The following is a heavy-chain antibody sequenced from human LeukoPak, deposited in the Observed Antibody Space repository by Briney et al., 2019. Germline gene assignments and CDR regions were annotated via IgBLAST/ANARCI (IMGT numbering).Heavy chain of an antibody. V-gene: IGHV1-46*01. CDR1: GYTFTNYY. J-gene: IGHJ5*02. CDR2: INPSGGST. D-gene: IGHD4-17*01. CDR3: ARDSTVTTFRGCVDP. Sequence: GASVKLSCKASGYTFTNYYVNWVRQAPGKGLEWMGVINPSGGSTNYAQGFQGRATMTRDTSTSTVYMELSSLRSEDTAVYYCARDSTVTTFRGCVDPWGQGTLVTVSS.